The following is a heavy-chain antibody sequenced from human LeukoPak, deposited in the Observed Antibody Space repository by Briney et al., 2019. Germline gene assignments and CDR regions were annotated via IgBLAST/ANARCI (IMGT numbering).Heavy chain of an antibody. J-gene: IGHJ6*04. V-gene: IGHV4-59*01. CDR3: ASSSYYYGSGSTYYYYGMDV. D-gene: IGHD3-10*01. Sequence: SETLSLTCTVSGGSISSYYWSWIRQPPGKGLEWIGYIYYSGSTNYNPSLKSRVTISVDTSKNQFSLKLSSVTAADTAVYCCASSSYYYGSGSTYYYYGMDVWGKGTTVTVSS. CDR1: GGSISSYY. CDR2: IYYSGST.